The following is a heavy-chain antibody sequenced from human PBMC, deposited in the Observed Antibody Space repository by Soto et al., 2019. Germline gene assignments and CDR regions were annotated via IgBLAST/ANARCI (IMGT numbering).Heavy chain of an antibody. CDR2: INWNGGSE. CDR3: AKSGQQSAHYFNY. Sequence: EVQLLQSGGGVVQPGRSLRLSCVGSGFSFDDYATHWVRQVPGKGLEWVAGINWNGGSEDYSDSVRGRFVIDRDNAKSSGYLEMMSLSAEDTAVYYCAKSGQQSAHYFNYWCQGTLGSVSS. V-gene: IGHV3-9*01. J-gene: IGHJ4*02. CDR1: GFSFDDYA. D-gene: IGHD4-4*01.